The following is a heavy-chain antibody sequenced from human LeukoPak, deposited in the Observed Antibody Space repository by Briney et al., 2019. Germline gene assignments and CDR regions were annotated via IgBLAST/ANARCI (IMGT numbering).Heavy chain of an antibody. CDR1: SDSISTYY. D-gene: IGHD6-13*01. J-gene: IGHJ6*03. CDR3: ARTTEAHSWRTRYYDYYMDV. V-gene: IGHV4-59*01. Sequence: SETLSLTCTVASDSISTYYWSWIRQPPGKGLEWIGYIYYSGSTNYNPSLKSRVTISVDTSKNQFSLKLSSVTAADTAVYYCARTTEAHSWRTRYYDYYMDVWSKGTTVTVSS. CDR2: IYYSGST.